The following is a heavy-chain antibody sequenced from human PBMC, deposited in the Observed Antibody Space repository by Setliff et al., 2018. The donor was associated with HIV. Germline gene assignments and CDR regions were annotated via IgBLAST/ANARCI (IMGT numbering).Heavy chain of an antibody. CDR1: GFSINSGYY. CDR2: IYQTGTT. V-gene: IGHV4-38-2*01. Sequence: SETLSLTCAVSGFSINSGYYWGWIRQPPGKGLEWIGSIYQTGTTYYNPSLKSRVTISVDTSQNSLYLQVNSLRAEDTAVYYCRMGHYDGSDWGQGTLVTVSS. J-gene: IGHJ4*02. CDR3: RMGHYDGSD. D-gene: IGHD5-12*01.